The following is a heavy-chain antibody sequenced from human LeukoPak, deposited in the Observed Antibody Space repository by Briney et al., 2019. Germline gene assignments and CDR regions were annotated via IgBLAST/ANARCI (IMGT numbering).Heavy chain of an antibody. CDR1: GFTFSSFW. Sequence: QPGGSLRLSCAASGFTFSSFWMHWVRQAPEKGLVWVSRIDADGSTNYADSVKGRFSISRDNAKNTLYQQMNSLRVEDTAVYYCARGPKSRYSSGLDYWGQGTLVTVSS. CDR2: IDADGST. CDR3: ARGPKSRYSSGLDY. J-gene: IGHJ4*02. V-gene: IGHV3-74*01. D-gene: IGHD6-19*01.